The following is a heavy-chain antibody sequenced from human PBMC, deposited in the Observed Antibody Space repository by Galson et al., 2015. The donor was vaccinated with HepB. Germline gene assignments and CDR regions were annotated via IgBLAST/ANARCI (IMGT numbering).Heavy chain of an antibody. D-gene: IGHD3-22*01. CDR1: GYTFTSYG. CDR2: ISAYNGNT. CDR3: ARDLYYYDSSGYYWVY. J-gene: IGHJ4*02. V-gene: IGHV1-18*04. Sequence: SVKVSCKASGYTFTSYGISWVRQAPGQGLEWMGWISAYNGNTNYAQKLQGRVTMTTDTSTSTAYMELRSLRSDDTAVYYCARDLYYYDSSGYYWVYWGQGTLATVSS.